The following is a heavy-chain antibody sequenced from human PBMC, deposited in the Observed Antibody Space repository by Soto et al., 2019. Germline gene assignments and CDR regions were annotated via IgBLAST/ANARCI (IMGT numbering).Heavy chain of an antibody. V-gene: IGHV3-53*01. CDR2: IYSRGST. Sequence: GGSLRLSCAASGFTVSNTYMSWVRQAPGKGLEWVSVIYSRGSTYYADSVKGRFTISRDNSKNTVYLQMNRLRAEDTAVYYCARDRYGMDVWDQGTTVTVSS. CDR1: GFTVSNTY. CDR3: ARDRYGMDV. J-gene: IGHJ6*02.